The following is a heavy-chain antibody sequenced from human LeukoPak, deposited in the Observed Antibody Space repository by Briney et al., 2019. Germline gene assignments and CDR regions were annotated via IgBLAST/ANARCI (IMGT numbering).Heavy chain of an antibody. J-gene: IGHJ5*02. CDR2: IYYSGNT. V-gene: IGHV4-59*12. Sequence: SETLSLTCTVSGGSISNYYWSWIRQPPGKGLEWIGSIYYSGNTYYNASLKSQVSISIDTSKNQFSLKLSSVTAADTAVYYCARVKVSTAPIFGVVATNWFDPWGQGTLVTVSS. CDR1: GGSISNYY. CDR3: ARVKVSTAPIFGVVATNWFDP. D-gene: IGHD3-3*01.